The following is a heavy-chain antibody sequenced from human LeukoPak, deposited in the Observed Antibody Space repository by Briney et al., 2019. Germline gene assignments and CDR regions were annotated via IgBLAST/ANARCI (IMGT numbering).Heavy chain of an antibody. CDR2: ISAYNGNT. V-gene: IGHV1-18*01. J-gene: IGHJ3*02. CDR3: ARSYHYYDSSGYSMGDTFEI. CDR1: GYTFTSYG. D-gene: IGHD3-22*01. Sequence: ASMKVSCKASGYTFTSYGITWVRQAPGQGLEWMGWISAYNGNTNYAQKVQGRVTMTTDTSTTTAYMALSRLRSDDTAVYYCARSYHYYDSSGYSMGDTFEIWGQGTMVTVSS.